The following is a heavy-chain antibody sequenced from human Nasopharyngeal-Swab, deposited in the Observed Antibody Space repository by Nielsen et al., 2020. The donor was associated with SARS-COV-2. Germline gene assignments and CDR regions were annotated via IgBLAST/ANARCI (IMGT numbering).Heavy chain of an antibody. CDR3: ARDSVPAAIGVGYYYYYMDV. Sequence: WVRQAPGQRLEWMGGINAGNGNTKYPQKLQGRVTITRDTSASTAYMELSSLRSEDTAVYYCARDSVPAAIGVGYYYYYMDVWGKGTTVTVSS. V-gene: IGHV1-3*01. J-gene: IGHJ6*03. CDR2: INAGNGNT. D-gene: IGHD2-2*02.